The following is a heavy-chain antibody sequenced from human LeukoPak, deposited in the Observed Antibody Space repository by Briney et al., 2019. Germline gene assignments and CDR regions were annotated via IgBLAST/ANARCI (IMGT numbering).Heavy chain of an antibody. J-gene: IGHJ4*02. CDR1: GFTVSSNY. D-gene: IGHD6-19*01. CDR3: ARDRDSSGRSLGY. Sequence: GGSLRLSCAASGFTVSSNYMSWVRQAPGKGLEWVSVIYSGGSTYYADSVKGRFIISRDNSKNTLYLQMNSLRAEDTAVYYCARDRDSSGRSLGYWGQGTLVTVSS. CDR2: IYSGGST. V-gene: IGHV3-53*01.